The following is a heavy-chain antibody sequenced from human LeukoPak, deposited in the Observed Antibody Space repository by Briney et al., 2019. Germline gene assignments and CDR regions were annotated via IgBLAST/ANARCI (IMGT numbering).Heavy chain of an antibody. CDR1: GASVSSHF. J-gene: IGHJ3*01. Sequence: SETLSLTCGVSGASVSSHFRSWIRQTPGMGLEGIGYISNRGSTGYNPSLRSRVTISVDAPKNEVSLNVRSVSAADTAVYYCAKGVSGTYYAFDVWGQGRTV. CDR2: ISNRGST. V-gene: IGHV4-59*02. D-gene: IGHD1-26*01. CDR3: AKGVSGTYYAFDV.